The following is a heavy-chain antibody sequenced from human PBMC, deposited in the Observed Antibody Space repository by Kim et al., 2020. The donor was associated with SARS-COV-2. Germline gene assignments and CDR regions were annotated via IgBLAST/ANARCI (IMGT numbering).Heavy chain of an antibody. CDR2: INHSGST. Sequence: SETLSLTCAVYGGSFSGYYWSWIRQPPGKGLAWIGEINHSGSTNYNPSLKSRVTISVDTSKNQFSLKLSSVTAADTAVYYCARGGLAAPSGWGQGTLVTVSS. V-gene: IGHV4-34*01. CDR1: GGSFSGYY. CDR3: ARGGLAAPSG. J-gene: IGHJ4*02. D-gene: IGHD6-13*01.